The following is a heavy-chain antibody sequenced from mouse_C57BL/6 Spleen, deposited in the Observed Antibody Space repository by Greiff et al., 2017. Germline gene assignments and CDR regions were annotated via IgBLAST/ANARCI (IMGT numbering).Heavy chain of an antibody. Sequence: VKLMESGAELVKPGASVKLSCKASGYTFTSYWMHWVKQRPGRGLEWIGRIDPNSGGTKYNEKFKSKATLTVDKPSSTAYMQLSSLTSEDSAVYYCARSSGSSYDWYFDVWGTGTTVTVSS. CDR1: GYTFTSYW. J-gene: IGHJ1*03. V-gene: IGHV1-72*01. CDR3: ARSSGSSYDWYFDV. CDR2: IDPNSGGT. D-gene: IGHD1-1*01.